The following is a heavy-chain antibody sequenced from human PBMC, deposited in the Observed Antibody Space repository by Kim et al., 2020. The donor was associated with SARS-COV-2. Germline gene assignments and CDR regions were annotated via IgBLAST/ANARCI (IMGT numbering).Heavy chain of an antibody. CDR1: GFTFSSYA. Sequence: GGSLRLSCAASGFTFSSYAMSWVRQAPGKGLEWVSAISGSGGSTYYADSVKGRFTISRDNSKNTLYLQMNSLRAEDTAVYYCAKSGDYYDSSGYYPPPDYWGQGTLVTVSS. CDR2: ISGSGGST. J-gene: IGHJ4*02. CDR3: AKSGDYYDSSGYYPPPDY. V-gene: IGHV3-23*01. D-gene: IGHD3-22*01.